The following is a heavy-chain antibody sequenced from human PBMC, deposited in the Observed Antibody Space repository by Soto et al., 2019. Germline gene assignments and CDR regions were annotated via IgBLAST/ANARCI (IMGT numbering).Heavy chain of an antibody. J-gene: IGHJ2*01. CDR3: AKDVDTVGLSDGSGYFDL. CDR2: ISGSGVGT. V-gene: IGHV3-23*01. D-gene: IGHD3-22*01. Sequence: EVQLLESGGGSVQPGGSLRLSCEASGFIFRNYAMSWVRQAPGKGLEWVSSISGSGVGTYYADSVQGRFTISRDNSTNTLFLQLSSLRAEDTALYYCAKDVDTVGLSDGSGYFDLWGREPWSLSPQ. CDR1: GFIFRNYA.